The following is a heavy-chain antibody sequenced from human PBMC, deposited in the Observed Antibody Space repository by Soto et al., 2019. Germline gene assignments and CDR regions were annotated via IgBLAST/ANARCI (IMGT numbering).Heavy chain of an antibody. D-gene: IGHD2-15*01. V-gene: IGHV3-7*01. CDR1: GFTFSSYW. CDR3: ARDCSGASCARYYGMDV. Sequence: EVQLVESGGDLVQPGESLKLSCAASGFTFSSYWMSWVRQAPGKGLEWVANIKQDGSEKYYVDSVKGRFTISRDNAKNSLYLQVNSLRAEDTAVYYCARDCSGASCARYYGMDVWCQGTTVTVSS. CDR2: IKQDGSEK. J-gene: IGHJ6*02.